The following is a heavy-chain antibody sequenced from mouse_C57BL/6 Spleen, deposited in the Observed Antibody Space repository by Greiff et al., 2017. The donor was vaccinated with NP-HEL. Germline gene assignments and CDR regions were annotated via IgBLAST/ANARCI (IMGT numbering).Heavy chain of an antibody. CDR1: GYAFSSSW. D-gene: IGHD1-1*01. V-gene: IGHV1-82*01. J-gene: IGHJ1*03. CDR2: IYPGDGDT. Sequence: VQLQQSGPELVKPGASVKISCKASGYAFSSSWMNWVKQRPGKGLEWIGRIYPGDGDTNYNGKFKGKATLTADKSSSTAYMQLSSLTSEDSAVYFWAREGGYYGSSYGYFDVWGTGTTVTVSS. CDR3: AREGGYYGSSYGYFDV.